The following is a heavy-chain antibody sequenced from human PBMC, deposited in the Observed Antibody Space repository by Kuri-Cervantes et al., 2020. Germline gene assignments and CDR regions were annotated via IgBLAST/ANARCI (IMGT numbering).Heavy chain of an antibody. V-gene: IGHV3-7*01. CDR2: IKQDGSEK. CDR1: GFTFSSYW. J-gene: IGHJ6*02. CDR3: ARSRGIGTQFPYYYYGMDV. D-gene: IGHD1-14*01. Sequence: GGSLRLSCAASGFTFSSYWMSWVRQAPGKGLEWVANIKQDGSEKYYVDSVKGRFTISRDNAKNSLYLQMNSLRAEDTAVYYCARSRGIGTQFPYYYYGMDVWGQGTTVTVSS.